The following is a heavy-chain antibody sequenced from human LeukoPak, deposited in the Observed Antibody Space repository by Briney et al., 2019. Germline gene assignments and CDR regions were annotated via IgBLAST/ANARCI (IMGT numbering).Heavy chain of an antibody. CDR2: ISGSGLST. D-gene: IGHD4-17*01. CDR3: APCYGDYSNWFDP. V-gene: IGHV3-23*01. CDR1: GFTFSTYA. Sequence: GGSLRLSCAASGFTFSTYAMSWVRQAPGKGLEWVSGISGSGLSTSYADSVKGRFTISRDNSKNTLYLQMNSLRAEDTAVYYCAPCYGDYSNWFDPWGQGTLVTVSS. J-gene: IGHJ5*02.